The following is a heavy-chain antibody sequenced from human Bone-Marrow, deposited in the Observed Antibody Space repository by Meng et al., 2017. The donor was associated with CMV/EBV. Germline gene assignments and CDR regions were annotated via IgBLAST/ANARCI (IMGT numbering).Heavy chain of an antibody. CDR3: ARGISLGWKQLFDY. CDR1: GFTFSSYA. V-gene: IGHV3-30*04. Sequence: GGSLRLSCAASGFTFSSYAMHWVRQAPGKGLEWVAVISYDGSNKYYADSVKGRFTISRDNSMNTLYLQMNSLRAEDTAVYYCARGISLGWKQLFDYWGQGALVTVSS. CDR2: ISYDGSNK. J-gene: IGHJ4*02. D-gene: IGHD2-15*01.